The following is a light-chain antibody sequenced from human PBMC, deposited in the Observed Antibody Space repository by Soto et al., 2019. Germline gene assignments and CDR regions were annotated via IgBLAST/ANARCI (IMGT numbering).Light chain of an antibody. V-gene: IGKV3-11*01. Sequence: EIVLTQSPATLSLSPGERATLSCRASQSVSSYLAWYQQKPGQAPRLLIYDASNRATGIPARFSGSGSGTDFTLTISSLEPEDFAVYYCQQRSNWPRLTFGG. CDR1: QSVSSY. CDR3: QQRSNWPRLT. CDR2: DAS. J-gene: IGKJ4*01.